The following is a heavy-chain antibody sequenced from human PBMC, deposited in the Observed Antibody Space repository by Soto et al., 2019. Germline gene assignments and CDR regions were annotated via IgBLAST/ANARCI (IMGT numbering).Heavy chain of an antibody. Sequence: QVQLVQSGADMKKPGASVRVSCRASGYTFTRYYIHWVREAPGQGLEWMGWINPHNGDTNSAQRFLGRVTMTRDTPATTAYLELSGLRFDHTAVYYCDKGAGDDKGFYTYFFDSWGQGTLVTVSS. V-gene: IGHV1-2*02. J-gene: IGHJ4*02. D-gene: IGHD1-26*01. CDR3: DKGAGDDKGFYTYFFDS. CDR1: GYTFTRYY. CDR2: INPHNGDT.